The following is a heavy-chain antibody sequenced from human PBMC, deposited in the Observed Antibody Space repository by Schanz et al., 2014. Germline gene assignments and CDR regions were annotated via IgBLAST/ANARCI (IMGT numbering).Heavy chain of an antibody. J-gene: IGHJ4*02. V-gene: IGHV3-13*01. CDR1: GFTLSNSD. Sequence: EVQLVESGGGLVKPGGSLRLSCAASGFTLSNSDMHWVRQGTGKGLEWVSTIGYLGDTYYPDSVKGRFTISRDNSKNTLYLQMNTLRAEDTAVYYCARDRGYCSGGSCLTFDYWGQGTLVTVSS. CDR3: ARDRGYCSGGSCLTFDY. CDR2: IGYLGDT. D-gene: IGHD2-15*01.